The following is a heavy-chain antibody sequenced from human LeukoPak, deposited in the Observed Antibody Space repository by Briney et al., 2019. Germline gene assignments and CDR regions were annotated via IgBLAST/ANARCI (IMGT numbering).Heavy chain of an antibody. J-gene: IGHJ4*02. CDR1: GYSISSGYY. D-gene: IGHD3-10*01. Sequence: LETLSLTCTVSGYSISSGYYWGWIRQPPGKGLEWIGSIYHSGSTNYNPSLKSRVTISVDASKNQFSLKLSSVTAADTAVYYCAAMVRRYYFDYWGQGTLVTVSS. CDR3: AAMVRRYYFDY. V-gene: IGHV4-38-2*02. CDR2: IYHSGST.